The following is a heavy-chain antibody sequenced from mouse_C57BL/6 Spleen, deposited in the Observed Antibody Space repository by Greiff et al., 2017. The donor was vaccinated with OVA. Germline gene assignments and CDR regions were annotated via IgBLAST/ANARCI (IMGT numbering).Heavy chain of an antibody. D-gene: IGHD2-3*01. CDR2: IDPSDSYT. CDR3: ARSRWD. CDR1: GYTFTSYW. J-gene: IGHJ2*01. V-gene: IGHV1-50*01. Sequence: QVQLQQPGAELVKPGASVKLSCKASGYTFTSYWMQWVKQRPGQGLEWIGEIDPSDSYTNYNQKFKGKATLTVDTSSSTAYMQLSSLTSEDSAVYYCARSRWDWGQGTTLTVSS.